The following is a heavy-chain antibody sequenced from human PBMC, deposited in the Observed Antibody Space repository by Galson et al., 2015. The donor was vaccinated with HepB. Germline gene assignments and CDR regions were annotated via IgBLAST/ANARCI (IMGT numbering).Heavy chain of an antibody. Sequence: SLRLSCAAPEFTFRNYEMNWVRQAPGKGLQWVSYISSSSSSLYYADSVRGRFTISRDNAKKSLYLQMNSLRVEDTAVYYCARVIRHFDLWGRGTLVTVSS. J-gene: IGHJ2*01. CDR2: ISSSSSSL. CDR3: ARVIRHFDL. CDR1: EFTFRNYE. V-gene: IGHV3-48*03. D-gene: IGHD3-16*01.